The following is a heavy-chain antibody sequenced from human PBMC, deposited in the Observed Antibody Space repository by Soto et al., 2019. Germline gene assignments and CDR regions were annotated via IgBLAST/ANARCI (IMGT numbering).Heavy chain of an antibody. CDR3: ARDNRSSYYYDSSGYLDY. CDR1: GGSFSGYY. CDR2: INYSGST. Sequence: PSETLSLTCAVYGGSFSGYYWSWIRQPPGKGLEWIGYINYSGSTNYNPSLKSRVTISVDTSKNQFSLKLSSVTAADTAVYYCARDNRSSYYYDSSGYLDYWGQGTLVTVS. D-gene: IGHD3-22*01. V-gene: IGHV4-34*09. J-gene: IGHJ4*02.